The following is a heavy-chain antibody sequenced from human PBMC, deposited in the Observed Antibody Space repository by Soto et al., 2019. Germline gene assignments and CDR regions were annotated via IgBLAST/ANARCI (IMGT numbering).Heavy chain of an antibody. Sequence: ASVKVSCKASGYTFTSYGISWVRQAPGQGLEWMGWISAYNGNTNYAQKLQGRVTMTTDTSTSTAYMELRSLRSDDTAAYYCASGIFKTYYYGSGSYSYYYYYGMDVWGQGTTVTVSS. D-gene: IGHD3-10*01. J-gene: IGHJ6*02. CDR1: GYTFTSYG. CDR3: ASGIFKTYYYGSGSYSYYYYYGMDV. CDR2: ISAYNGNT. V-gene: IGHV1-18*01.